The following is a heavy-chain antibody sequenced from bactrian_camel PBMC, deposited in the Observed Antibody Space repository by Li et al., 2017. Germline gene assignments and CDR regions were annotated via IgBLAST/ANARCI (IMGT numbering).Heavy chain of an antibody. Sequence: HVQLVESGGGSVQPGGSLKLSCAVSGVTIKRLSMAWFRQNPGKEREAIAYTGSGSTYGADSVKGRFTISQDNAKNTVYLQMDRLKSEDTALYYCTTRLSLSDCTYSTPDGCYSHRGQGTQVTVS. D-gene: IGHD2*01. V-gene: IGHV3S60*01. J-gene: IGHJ4*01. CDR2: TGSGST. CDR1: GVTIKRLS.